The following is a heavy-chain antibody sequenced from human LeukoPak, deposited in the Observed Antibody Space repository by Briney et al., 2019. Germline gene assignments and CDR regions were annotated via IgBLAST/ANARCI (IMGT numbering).Heavy chain of an antibody. CDR2: ISSSSSYI. Sequence: PGGSLRLSCAASGLTFSSHWMHWVRRAPGKGLEWVSSISSSSSYIYYADSVKGRFTISRDNAKNSLYLQMNSLRAEDTAVYYCARDPIAAAGDNWFDPWGQGTLVTVSS. D-gene: IGHD6-13*01. CDR1: GLTFSSHW. CDR3: ARDPIAAAGDNWFDP. V-gene: IGHV3-21*01. J-gene: IGHJ5*02.